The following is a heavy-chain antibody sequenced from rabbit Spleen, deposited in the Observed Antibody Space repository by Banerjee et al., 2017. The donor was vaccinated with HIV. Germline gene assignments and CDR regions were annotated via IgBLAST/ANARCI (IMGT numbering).Heavy chain of an antibody. D-gene: IGHD6-1*01. CDR3: ASDIYGYGGFNL. CDR1: GFDFSSYY. V-gene: IGHV1S47*01. CDR2: IDPLFGSA. Sequence: QEQLVEYGGDLVQPEGSLTLTCKASGFDFSSYYMSWVRQAPGKGLEWIGYIDPLFGSAYYASWVNGRFSISRENTQNTVSLQLNSLTAADTATYFCASDIYGYGGFNLWGPGTLVTVS. J-gene: IGHJ4*01.